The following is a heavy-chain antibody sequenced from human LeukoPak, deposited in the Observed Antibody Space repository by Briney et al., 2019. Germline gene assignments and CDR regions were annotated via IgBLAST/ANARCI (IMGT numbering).Heavy chain of an antibody. CDR1: GFTFSSYA. V-gene: IGHV3-23*05. CDR2: IHNSGNT. D-gene: IGHD6-13*01. CDR3: AGSIAAAGDY. J-gene: IGHJ4*02. Sequence: GGSLRLSCAASGFTFSSYAMSWVRQAPGKGLEWVSVIHNSGNTYYADSVKGRFTISRDNSKNTLYLQMNSLRAEDTAVYYCAGSIAAAGDYWGQGTLVTVSS.